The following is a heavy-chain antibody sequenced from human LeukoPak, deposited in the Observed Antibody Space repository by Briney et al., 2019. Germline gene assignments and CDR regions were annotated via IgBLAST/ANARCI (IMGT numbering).Heavy chain of an antibody. D-gene: IGHD3-3*01. CDR2: IIPILGIA. CDR3: ASHYDFWSGYYLVY. J-gene: IGHJ4*02. V-gene: IGHV1-69*04. CDR1: GGTFSSYA. Sequence: SVKVSCKASGGTFSSYAISWVRQAPGQGLGWMGRIIPILGIANYAQKFQGRVTITADKSTSTAYMELSSLRSEDTAVYYCASHYDFWSGYYLVYWGQGTLVTVSS.